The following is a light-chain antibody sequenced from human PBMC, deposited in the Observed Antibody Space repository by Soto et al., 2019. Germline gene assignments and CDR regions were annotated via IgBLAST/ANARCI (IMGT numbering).Light chain of an antibody. V-gene: IGKV3-11*01. J-gene: IGKJ4*01. CDR3: QQRSNWPPALT. Sequence: EIVLTQSPATLSLSPGERATLSCRASQSVSSYLAWYQQKPGQAPRLLFYDASNRATGIPARFSGSGSGTDFTLTISSLEPEDFAVYYCQQRSNWPPALTFGGGTKV. CDR1: QSVSSY. CDR2: DAS.